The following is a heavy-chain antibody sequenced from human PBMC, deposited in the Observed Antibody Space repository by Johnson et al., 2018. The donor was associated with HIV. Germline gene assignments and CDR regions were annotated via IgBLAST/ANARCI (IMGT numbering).Heavy chain of an antibody. Sequence: VQLVESGGVVVQSGGSLRLSCAASGFTFDDYAMHWVRQAPGKGLEWVSLISWDGGSTYYADSVKGRFTMSRDNSKNSLYLQMNSLRAEDTALYYCVRGHFESSGFYSDAFDIWGQGTVVTVSS. J-gene: IGHJ3*02. CDR2: ISWDGGST. CDR3: VRGHFESSGFYSDAFDI. V-gene: IGHV3-43D*03. D-gene: IGHD3-22*01. CDR1: GFTFDDYA.